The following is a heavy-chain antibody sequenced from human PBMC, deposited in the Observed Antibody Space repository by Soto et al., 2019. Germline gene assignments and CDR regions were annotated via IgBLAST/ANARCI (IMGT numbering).Heavy chain of an antibody. V-gene: IGHV3-23*01. CDR3: AKHKRWSYYSVESDY. D-gene: IGHD3-10*01. Sequence: GGSLRLSCAASGFTFSSYAMSWVRQAPGKGLEWVSAISGSGGSTYYADSVKGRFTISRDNSKNTLYLQMNSLRAEDTAVYYFAKHKRWSYYSVESDYWGQGTLGTGSS. CDR1: GFTFSSYA. CDR2: ISGSGGST. J-gene: IGHJ4*02.